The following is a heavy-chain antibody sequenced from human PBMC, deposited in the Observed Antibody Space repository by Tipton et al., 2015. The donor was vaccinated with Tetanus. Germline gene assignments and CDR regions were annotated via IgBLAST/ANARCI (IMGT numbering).Heavy chain of an antibody. J-gene: IGHJ4*02. CDR3: AREADCSGGSCFSWDFDN. D-gene: IGHD2-15*01. CDR2: SWYDGTDK. CDR1: GFIFSSYG. V-gene: IGHV3-33*01. Sequence: SLRLSCAASGFIFSSYGIHWVRQAPGKGLEWVAVSWYDGTDKYYADSVKGRFTISRDNSKNTLYLQMNSLRAEDTAVYYCAREADCSGGSCFSWDFDNCGQGTHFTVSS.